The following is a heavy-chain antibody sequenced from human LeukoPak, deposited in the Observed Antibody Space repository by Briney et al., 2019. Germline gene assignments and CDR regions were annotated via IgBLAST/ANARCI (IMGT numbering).Heavy chain of an antibody. Sequence: ASVKVSCKASGGTFSSYAISWVRQAPGQGLEWMGGIIPIFGTANYAQKFQGRVTITADKSTSTAYMELSSLRAEDTAVYYCAREGSAIERRLGGSSSFHYHYYMDVWGKGTTVTVSS. CDR3: AREGSAIERRLGGSSSFHYHYYMDV. J-gene: IGHJ6*03. V-gene: IGHV1-69*06. CDR1: GGTFSSYA. D-gene: IGHD6-13*01. CDR2: IIPIFGTA.